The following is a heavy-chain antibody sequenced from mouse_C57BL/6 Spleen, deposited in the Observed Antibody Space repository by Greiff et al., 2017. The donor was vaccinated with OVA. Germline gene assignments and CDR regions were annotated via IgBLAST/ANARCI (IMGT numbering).Heavy chain of an antibody. J-gene: IGHJ2*01. CDR2: IDPETGGT. D-gene: IGHD1-1*01. Sequence: VQLQQSGAELVRPGASVTLSCKASGYTFTDYEMHWVKQTPVHGLEWIGAIDPETGGTAYNQKFKGKAILTVDKSSSTAYMELRSLTSEDSAVYYGRRAQYYYCFYDDWGKGTTLTVSS. CDR3: RRAQYYYCFYDD. CDR1: GYTFTDYE. V-gene: IGHV1-15*01.